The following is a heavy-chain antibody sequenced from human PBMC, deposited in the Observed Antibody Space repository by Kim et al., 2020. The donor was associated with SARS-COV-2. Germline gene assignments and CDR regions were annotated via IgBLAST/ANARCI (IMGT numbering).Heavy chain of an antibody. CDR3: ARGLPRLKFDP. CDR2: ISGNGHYI. CDR1: GMTVNDDY. V-gene: IGHV3-11*06. Sequence: WGSLRLSCVASGMTVNDDYMSWLRQSPGRGLEWLSYISGNGHYIRYADSVKGRFTISRDNTNQSLFLQMNSLTAEDAAIYYCARGLPRLKFDPWGQGTLV. J-gene: IGHJ5*02. D-gene: IGHD2-21*02.